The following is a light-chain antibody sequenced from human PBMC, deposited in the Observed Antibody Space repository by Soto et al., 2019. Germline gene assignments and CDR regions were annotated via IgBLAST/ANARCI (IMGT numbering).Light chain of an antibody. Sequence: QPELTQSPSASASLGASVKLTCTLSSGHSSYAIAWHQQQPEKGPRYLMKLNSDGSHSKGDGIPDRFSGSSSGAERYLTISSLQSEDEADYYCQTWGTGIHVFGTGTKVTVL. CDR2: LNSDGSH. CDR1: SGHSSYA. V-gene: IGLV4-69*01. CDR3: QTWGTGIHV. J-gene: IGLJ1*01.